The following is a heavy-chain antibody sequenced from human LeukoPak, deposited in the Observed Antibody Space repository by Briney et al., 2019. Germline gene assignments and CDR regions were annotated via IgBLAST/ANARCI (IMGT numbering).Heavy chain of an antibody. CDR3: AKDRSERWLQVGHYLNS. CDR1: GFTFSSYG. V-gene: IGHV3-33*06. J-gene: IGHJ4*02. CDR2: IWYDGSDK. Sequence: GGSLRLPCAASGFTFSSYGMHWVRQAPGKGLEWVAIIWYDGSDKYYADSVKGRFTISRDNSKNTMYLQMNSLRAEDTAIYYCAKDRSERWLQVGHYLNSWGQGTLVTVSS. D-gene: IGHD5-24*01.